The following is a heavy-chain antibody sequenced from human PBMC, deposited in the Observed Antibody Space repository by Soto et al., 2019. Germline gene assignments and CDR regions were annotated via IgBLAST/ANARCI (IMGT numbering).Heavy chain of an antibody. CDR1: GYIYTNYD. J-gene: IGHJ6*03. V-gene: IGHV1-8*01. CDR3: ARALRVWSGPYHYSYMDV. Sequence: SVKLSCKASGYIYTNYDSNWVRHATRQGLEWMGWMNPYTGNTGYAQKFQGRVTMTRNTSISTAYMELSSLRSDDTAVYYCARALRVWSGPYHYSYMDVWGKGTTVPVSS. CDR2: MNPYTGNT. D-gene: IGHD2-21*01.